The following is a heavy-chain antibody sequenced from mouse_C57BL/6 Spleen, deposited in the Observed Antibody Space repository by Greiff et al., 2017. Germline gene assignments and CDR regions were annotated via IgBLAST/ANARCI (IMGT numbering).Heavy chain of an antibody. D-gene: IGHD2-4*01. J-gene: IGHJ2*01. Sequence: VQLQESGAELVRPGASVKLSCKASGYTFTDYYINWVKQRPGQGLEWIARIYPGSGNTYYNEKFKGKATLTAEKSSSTAYMQLSSLTSEDSAVYYCARTEGYDYDGGFDYWGQGTTLTVSS. V-gene: IGHV1-76*01. CDR3: ARTEGYDYDGGFDY. CDR1: GYTFTDYY. CDR2: IYPGSGNT.